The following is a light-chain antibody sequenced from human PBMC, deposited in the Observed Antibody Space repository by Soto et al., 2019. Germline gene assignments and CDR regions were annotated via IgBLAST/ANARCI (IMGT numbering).Light chain of an antibody. CDR3: SSYAGSNTLV. V-gene: IGLV2-23*01. J-gene: IGLJ3*02. CDR2: EGT. Sequence: QSALTQPASVSGSPGQSITISCTGTSSDVGSYNLVSWCQQHPGKAPKLMIYEGTKRPSGVSNRFSGSKSGNTASLTISGLQAEDEADYYCSSYAGSNTLVFGGGTKLTVL. CDR1: SSDVGSYNL.